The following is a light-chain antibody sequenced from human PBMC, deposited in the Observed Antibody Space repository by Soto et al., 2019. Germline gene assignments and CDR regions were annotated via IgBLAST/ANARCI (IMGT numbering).Light chain of an antibody. CDR3: VQGKQFPFT. V-gene: IGKV2-24*01. Sequence: DIVMTQTPLSLPFTLSQPSSISCRSSEGLAFLSWPHQRPGQPPRFLIYKISQRFSGVPDRFSGSGAGTNFTLKISGVEPEDVGVYYCVQGKQFPFTFGPGTKVDIK. CDR1: EGLAF. J-gene: IGKJ3*01. CDR2: KIS.